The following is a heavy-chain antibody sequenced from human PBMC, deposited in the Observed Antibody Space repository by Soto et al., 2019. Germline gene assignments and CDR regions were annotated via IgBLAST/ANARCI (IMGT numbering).Heavy chain of an antibody. CDR1: GGSFSGYY. D-gene: IGHD3-3*01. CDR2: INHSGST. V-gene: IGHV4-34*01. CDR3: ARGGLEWLLGSYFGY. J-gene: IGHJ4*02. Sequence: SETLSLTCAVYGGSFSGYYWSWIRQPPGKGLEWIGEINHSGSTNYNPSLKSRVTISVDTSKNQFSLKLSSVTAADTAVYYCARGGLEWLLGSYFGYWGQGTLVTVSS.